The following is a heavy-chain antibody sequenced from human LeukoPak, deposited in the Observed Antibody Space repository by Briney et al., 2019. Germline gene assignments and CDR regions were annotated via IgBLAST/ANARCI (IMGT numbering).Heavy chain of an antibody. CDR3: ARSGGSSSGSLGLWYSDI. V-gene: IGHV4-4*07. CDR1: GGSISSYF. CDR2: IYSSGSF. Sequence: TETLSLTCTVSGGSISSYFWTWIRQPAGRGLEWIGHIYSSGSFKYNPSLKSRVTMSIDTSKNQLSLKLNSVTAADTAVYYCARSGGSSSGSLGLWYSDIWGKGQWSPSLQ. D-gene: IGHD6-19*01. J-gene: IGHJ3*02.